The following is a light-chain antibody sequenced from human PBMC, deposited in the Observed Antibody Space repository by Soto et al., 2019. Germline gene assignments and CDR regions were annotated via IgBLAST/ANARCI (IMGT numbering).Light chain of an antibody. CDR2: GAS. V-gene: IGKV3-20*01. Sequence: MVLTQSPGTLSLSPGERATLSCSASQSVSSTSLAWYQQKPGQAPRLLIYGASSRATGIPDRFSGSGSGTDFTLTISRLEPEDFSVYHFQQYGSSPLTFGGGTQVDIK. CDR1: QSVSSTS. J-gene: IGKJ4*01. CDR3: QQYGSSPLT.